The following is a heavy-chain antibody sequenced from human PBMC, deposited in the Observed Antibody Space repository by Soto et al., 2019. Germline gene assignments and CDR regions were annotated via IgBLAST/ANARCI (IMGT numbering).Heavy chain of an antibody. CDR3: AKTAHCSSTSCYGPHNRGFDY. J-gene: IGHJ4*02. CDR1: GFTFSSYA. CDR2: ISGSGGST. V-gene: IGHV3-23*01. Sequence: GGSLRLSCAASGFTFSSYAMSWVRQAPGKGLEWVSAISGSGGSTYYADSVKGRFTISRDNSKNTLYLQMNSLRAEDTAVYYCAKTAHCSSTSCYGPHNRGFDYWGQGTPVTVSS. D-gene: IGHD2-2*01.